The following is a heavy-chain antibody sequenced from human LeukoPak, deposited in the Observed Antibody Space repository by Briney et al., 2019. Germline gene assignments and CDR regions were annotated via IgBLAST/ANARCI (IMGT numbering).Heavy chain of an antibody. V-gene: IGHV3-48*04. D-gene: IGHD3-10*02. CDR1: GVNFSSYW. J-gene: IGHJ6*04. CDR3: AELGITMIGGV. CDR2: ISSSGSTI. Sequence: GGSLRLSCAVSGVNFSSYWMSWVRQAPGKGLEWVSYISSSGSTIYYADSVKGRFTISRDNAKNSLYLQMNSLRAEDTAVYYCAELGITMIGGVWGKGATVTISS.